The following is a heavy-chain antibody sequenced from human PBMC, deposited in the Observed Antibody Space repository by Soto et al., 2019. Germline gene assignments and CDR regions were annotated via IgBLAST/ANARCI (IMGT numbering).Heavy chain of an antibody. J-gene: IGHJ4*02. CDR3: AKGGEVGGVLGDH. D-gene: IGHD1-26*01. Sequence: GGSLRLSCEASGFAFNKFGMHRVRQAPGKGLEWVAFISYDGSYQYYADSVQGRLTITRDNSMNTLNMQLNSLRREDTAVYYCAKGGEVGGVLGDHWGQGTLVTVSS. CDR2: ISYDGSYQ. CDR1: GFAFNKFG. V-gene: IGHV3-30*18.